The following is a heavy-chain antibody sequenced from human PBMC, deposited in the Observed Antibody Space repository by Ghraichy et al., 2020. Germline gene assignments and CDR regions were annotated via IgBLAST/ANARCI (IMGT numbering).Heavy chain of an antibody. CDR2: ISSNGGST. V-gene: IGHV3-64D*06. Sequence: GGSLRLSCSASGFTFSSYAMHWVRQAPGKGLEYVSAISSNGGSTYYADSVKGRFTISRDNSKNTLYLQMSSLRAEDTAVYYCVKSQAYGDYELDYWGQGTLVTVSS. CDR1: GFTFSSYA. D-gene: IGHD4-17*01. CDR3: VKSQAYGDYELDY. J-gene: IGHJ4*02.